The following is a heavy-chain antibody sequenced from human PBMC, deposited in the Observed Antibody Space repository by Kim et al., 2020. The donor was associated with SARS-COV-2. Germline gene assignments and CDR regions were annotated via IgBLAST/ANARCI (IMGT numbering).Heavy chain of an antibody. Sequence: AQKFQGRVTITADESTSTAYMELSSLRSEDTAVYHCAQASGSYYYYGMDVWGQGTTVTVSS. V-gene: IGHV1-69*01. CDR3: AQASGSYYYYGMDV. J-gene: IGHJ6*02.